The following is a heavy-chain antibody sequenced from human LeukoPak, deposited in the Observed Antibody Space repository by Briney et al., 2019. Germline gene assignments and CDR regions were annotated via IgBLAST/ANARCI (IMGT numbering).Heavy chain of an antibody. CDR3: ARDAGYSGYDEGYFDY. J-gene: IGHJ4*02. Sequence: ASVKVSCKASGYTFTSYGISWVRQAPGQGLEWMGWISAYNGNTNYAQKLQGRVTMTTDTSTNTAYMELRSLRSDDTAVYYCARDAGYSGYDEGYFDYWGQGTLVTVSS. CDR1: GYTFTSYG. CDR2: ISAYNGNT. D-gene: IGHD5-12*01. V-gene: IGHV1-18*04.